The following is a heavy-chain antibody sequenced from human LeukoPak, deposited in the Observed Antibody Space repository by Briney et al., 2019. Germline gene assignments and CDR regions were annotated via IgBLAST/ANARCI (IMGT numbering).Heavy chain of an antibody. CDR3: ARVGGMTTINIAAFDI. D-gene: IGHD5-24*01. J-gene: IGHJ3*02. CDR1: GGSLKSYY. V-gene: IGHV4-59*01. CDR2: IYHSGST. Sequence: SETLSLTCSVSGGSLKSYYWNWIRQPPGKGLEWIGYIYHSGSTNYNHSFRSRVTISLDRSKSHFSLNLTSVTPADTAIYYCARVGGMTTINIAAFDIWGQGTMVTVSS.